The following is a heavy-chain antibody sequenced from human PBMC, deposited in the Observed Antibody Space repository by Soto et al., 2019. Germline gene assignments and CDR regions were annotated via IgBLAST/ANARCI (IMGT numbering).Heavy chain of an antibody. CDR1: GFSFSTSGAG. V-gene: IGHV2-5*02. Sequence: SGPTLVNPTHTLTLTCTFSGFSFSTSGAGVGWIRQPPGKALEWLALIYWDDDKRYSPSLKSRLTITKDTSKNQVVLTMTNMDPVDTATYYCAHSPLALWFPYYFDYWGQGTLVTVSS. J-gene: IGHJ4*02. D-gene: IGHD3-10*01. CDR3: AHSPLALWFPYYFDY. CDR2: IYWDDDK.